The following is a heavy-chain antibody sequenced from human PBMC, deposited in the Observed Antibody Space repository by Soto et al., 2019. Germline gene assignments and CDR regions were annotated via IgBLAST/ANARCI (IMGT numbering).Heavy chain of an antibody. Sequence: QVQLVQSGAEVKKPGASVKVSCKASGYTFTSYAMHWVRQAPGQRLEWMGWVNAGYGNTKYSQKFKGRVTITRDTSASTADMVFSSLRSEDTAVYYCARGHIVATIIGCFDPWGQGTLVTVSS. CDR3: ARGHIVATIIGCFDP. CDR1: GYTFTSYA. CDR2: VNAGYGNT. V-gene: IGHV1-3*01. D-gene: IGHD5-12*01. J-gene: IGHJ5*02.